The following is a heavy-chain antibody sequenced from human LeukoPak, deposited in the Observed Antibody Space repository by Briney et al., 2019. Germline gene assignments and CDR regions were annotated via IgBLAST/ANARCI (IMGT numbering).Heavy chain of an antibody. J-gene: IGHJ4*02. CDR3: ARGTTYYYDSSGYPIFDY. V-gene: IGHV4-39*01. Sequence: SEILSLTCSVSGGSISSSTYYWGWIRQPPGKGLEWIGNIYNSGSTYYNPSLKSRVTISVDTSKNQFSLKLSSVTAADTAVYYCARGTTYYYDSSGYPIFDYWGQGTLVTVSS. CDR1: GGSISSSTYY. CDR2: IYNSGST. D-gene: IGHD3-22*01.